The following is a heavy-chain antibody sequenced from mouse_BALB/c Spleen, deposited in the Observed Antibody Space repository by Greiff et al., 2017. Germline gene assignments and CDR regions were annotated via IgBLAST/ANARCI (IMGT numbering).Heavy chain of an antibody. CDR3: ARGGYYGSSYWFAY. J-gene: IGHJ3*01. CDR2: ISYDGSN. Sequence: EVQLVESGPGLVKPSQSLSLTCSVTGYSITSGYYWTWIRQFPGNKLEWMGYISYDGSNNYNPSLKNRISITRDTSKNQFFLKLNSVTTEDTATYYCARGGYYGSSYWFAYWGQGTLVTVSA. CDR1: GYSITSGYY. D-gene: IGHD1-1*01. V-gene: IGHV3-6*02.